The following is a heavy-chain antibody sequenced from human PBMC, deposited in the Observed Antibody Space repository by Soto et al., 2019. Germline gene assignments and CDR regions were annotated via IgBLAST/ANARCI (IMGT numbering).Heavy chain of an antibody. D-gene: IGHD3-10*01. CDR2: IYYSGST. CDR3: ARVTPRIWFGEHPEGGYDAFDI. CDR1: GGSISSSSYY. V-gene: IGHV4-39*01. J-gene: IGHJ3*02. Sequence: QLLESGPGLVKPSETLSLTCTVSGGSISSSSYYWGWIRQPPGKGLEWIGSIYYSGSTYYNPSLKSRVTISVDTSKNQFSLKLSSVTAADTAVYYCARVTPRIWFGEHPEGGYDAFDIWGQGTMVTVSS.